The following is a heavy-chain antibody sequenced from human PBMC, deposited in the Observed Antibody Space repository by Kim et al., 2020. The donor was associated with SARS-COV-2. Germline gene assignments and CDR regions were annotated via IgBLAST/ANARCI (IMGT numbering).Heavy chain of an antibody. D-gene: IGHD3-9*01. CDR3: ARHLGYFDWSHAFDI. V-gene: IGHV4-59*08. CDR1: GGSISSYY. J-gene: IGHJ3*02. CDR2: IYYSGST. Sequence: SETLSLTCTVSGGSISSYYWSWIRQPPGKGLEWIGYIYYSGSTNYNPSLKSRVTISVDTSKNQFSLKLSSVTAADTAVYYCARHLGYFDWSHAFDIWGQGTMVTVSS.